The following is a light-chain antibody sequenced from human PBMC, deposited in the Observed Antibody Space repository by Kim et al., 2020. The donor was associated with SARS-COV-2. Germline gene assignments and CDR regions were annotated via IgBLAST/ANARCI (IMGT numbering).Light chain of an antibody. CDR2: DVN. CDR1: SGDIGAYHH. Sequence: QSALTQPASVSGSPGQSITISCTASSGDIGAYHHVSWYQQHPGQAPKFLIFDVNSRPSGVSDRFSGSKSGNTASLTISGLQAEDAADYYCGLYSTSSNSVLFGGGTQLTVL. CDR3: GLYSTSSNSVL. V-gene: IGLV2-14*03. J-gene: IGLJ2*01.